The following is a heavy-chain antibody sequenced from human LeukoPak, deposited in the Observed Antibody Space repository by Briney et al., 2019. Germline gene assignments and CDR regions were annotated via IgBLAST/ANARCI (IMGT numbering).Heavy chain of an antibody. D-gene: IGHD3-9*01. CDR3: ASLVRDFDWSTYYFDY. CDR2: IYYSGST. J-gene: IGHJ4*02. V-gene: IGHV4-59*08. Sequence: SETLSLTCTVSGGSTSSYYWSWIRQPPGKGPEWIGYIYYSGSTNYNPSLKSRVTISVDTSKNQFSLKLSSVTAADTAVYYCASLVRDFDWSTYYFDYWGQGTLVTVSS. CDR1: GGSTSSYY.